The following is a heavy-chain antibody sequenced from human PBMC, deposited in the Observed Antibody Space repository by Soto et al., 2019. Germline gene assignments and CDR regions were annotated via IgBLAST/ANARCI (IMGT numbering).Heavy chain of an antibody. CDR2: ISYDGSNK. CDR1: GFTFSSYG. CDR3: AKGWIQLWF. J-gene: IGHJ4*02. D-gene: IGHD5-18*01. Sequence: QVQLVESGGGVVQPGRSLRLSCAASGFTFSSYGMHWVRQAPGKGLEWVAVISYDGSNKYYADSVKGRFTISRDNSKNTLYLQMNSLRAEDTAVYYCAKGWIQLWFWGQGTLVTVSS. V-gene: IGHV3-30*18.